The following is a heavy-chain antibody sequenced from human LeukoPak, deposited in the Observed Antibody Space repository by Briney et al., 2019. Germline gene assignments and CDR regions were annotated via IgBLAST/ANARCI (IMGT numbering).Heavy chain of an antibody. CDR1: GFTFSSYA. J-gene: IGHJ4*02. Sequence: GGSLRLSCAASGFTFSSYAMSWVRQAPGKGLEWVSAISGSGGSTYYADSAKGRFTISRDNSKNTVYLQMNSLRAEDTAVYYCAKARYSSSWWVVDHWGQGTLVTVSS. CDR3: AKARYSSSWWVVDH. CDR2: ISGSGGST. V-gene: IGHV3-23*01. D-gene: IGHD6-6*01.